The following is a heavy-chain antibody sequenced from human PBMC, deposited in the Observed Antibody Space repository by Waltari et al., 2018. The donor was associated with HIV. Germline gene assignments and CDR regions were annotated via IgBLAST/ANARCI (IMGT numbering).Heavy chain of an antibody. CDR1: GFTFNAYA. D-gene: IGHD3-3*01. CDR2: ILFDGSNK. CDR3: ARGERFLEWLPKGY. J-gene: IGHJ4*02. V-gene: IGHV3-30*01. Sequence: QVQLVESGGGVVQPGRSLRLSWSASGFTFNAYALHWVRQAPGKGLEWVAVILFDGSNKYYAESVKGRFTISRDNSKNTLYLQMNSLRAEDTAVYYCARGERFLEWLPKGYWGQGTLVTVSS.